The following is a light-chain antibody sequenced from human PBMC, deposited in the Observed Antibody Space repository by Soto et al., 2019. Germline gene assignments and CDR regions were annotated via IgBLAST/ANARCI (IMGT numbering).Light chain of an antibody. V-gene: IGKV1-33*01. Sequence: DIQMTQSPSSLSASVGDRVSFTCQASQDISKFLNWYQHKPGQAPSLLIFDASKSQFGVPSRFSGSGSGTDFTFTISSLQPEGKATYYCQQYDNRPFTFGPGDKV. CDR3: QQYDNRPFT. CDR2: DAS. J-gene: IGKJ3*01. CDR1: QDISKF.